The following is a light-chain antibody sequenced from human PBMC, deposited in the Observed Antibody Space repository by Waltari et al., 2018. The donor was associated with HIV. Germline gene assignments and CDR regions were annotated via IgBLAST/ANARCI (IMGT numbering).Light chain of an antibody. CDR3: AAWDDSLWV. CDR1: SSNIGSYY. CDR2: RNN. J-gene: IGLJ3*02. Sequence: QSVLTQPPSASGTPGQRVTISCSGSSSNIGSYYVYWYQQLPGTAPKLLIYRNNQRPSGVPDRFSGSKSGTSGSLAISGLRSEDEADYYCAAWDDSLWVFGGGTKLTVL. V-gene: IGLV1-47*01.